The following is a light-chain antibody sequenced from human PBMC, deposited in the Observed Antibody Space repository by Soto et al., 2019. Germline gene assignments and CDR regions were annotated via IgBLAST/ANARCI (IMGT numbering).Light chain of an antibody. V-gene: IGKV3-15*01. CDR2: AAS. CDR3: QQYDSWPST. J-gene: IGKJ1*01. CDR1: QSVSIN. Sequence: EIVMTQSPATLSVSPGERATLSCRASQSVSINLAWYQQKPGKAPRLLIYAASTRATGIPARFSGSASGTEFTLTIGSLQSEDFTVYYCQQYDSWPSTFGQGTKVDIK.